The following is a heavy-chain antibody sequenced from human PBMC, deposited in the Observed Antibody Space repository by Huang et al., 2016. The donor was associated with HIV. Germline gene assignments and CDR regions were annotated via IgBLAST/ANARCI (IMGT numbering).Heavy chain of an antibody. J-gene: IGHJ3*01. Sequence: QVRLVQSGAEVKKPGSSVKVSCKASGGTFSSYAISWVRQAPGQGLEWMGGIIPILATTNDAQRFQGRGRIAADDSTSEVYMEVSGLRSEDTAVYYCGEDLSYSSGWYTDAFDVWGQGTMVLVSS. CDR2: IIPILATT. CDR3: GEDLSYSSGWYTDAFDV. D-gene: IGHD6-19*01. V-gene: IGHV1-69*13. CDR1: GGTFSSYA.